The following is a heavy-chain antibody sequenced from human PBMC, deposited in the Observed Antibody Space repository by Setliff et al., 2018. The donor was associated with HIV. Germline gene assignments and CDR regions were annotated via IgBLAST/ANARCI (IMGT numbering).Heavy chain of an antibody. J-gene: IGHJ6*02. Sequence: NPSETLSLTCTVSGYSISSGYYWGWIRQPPGKGLEWIGSIYHSGSTYYNPSLKSRVTISVDTSKNQFSLKLSPVTAADTAVYYCARTWELPPVYGMDVWGQGTTVTVSS. D-gene: IGHD1-26*01. CDR1: GYSISSGYY. CDR2: IYHSGST. CDR3: ARTWELPPVYGMDV. V-gene: IGHV4-38-2*02.